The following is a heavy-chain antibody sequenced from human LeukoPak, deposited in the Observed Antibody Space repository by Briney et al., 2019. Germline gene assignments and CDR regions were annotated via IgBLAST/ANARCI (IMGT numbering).Heavy chain of an antibody. J-gene: IGHJ6*03. CDR3: ARTGRGYDFWSGSYYYMDV. Sequence: GESLRLSCAASGFTFSTYWINWVRQAPGKGLEWVSYISSSGSTIYYADSVKGRFTISRDNAKNSLYLQMNSLRAEDTGVYYCARTGRGYDFWSGSYYYMDVWGKGTTVTVSS. CDR1: GFTFSTYW. CDR2: ISSSGSTI. V-gene: IGHV3-48*04. D-gene: IGHD3-3*01.